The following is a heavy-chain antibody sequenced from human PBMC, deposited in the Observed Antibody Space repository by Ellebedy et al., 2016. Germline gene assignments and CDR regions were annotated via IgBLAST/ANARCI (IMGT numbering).Heavy chain of an antibody. CDR3: RQGHYFDQ. CDR1: GFTFSIAG. V-gene: IGHV3-23*01. Sequence: GESLTISXAASGFTFSIAGMTWVRRAPGKGLEWVATISAGGDNTFFADSVKGRFTISRDNSKNTLYLQMDNLRVEDTALYYCRQGHYFDQWGQGALVTVSS. J-gene: IGHJ4*02. CDR2: ISAGGDNT.